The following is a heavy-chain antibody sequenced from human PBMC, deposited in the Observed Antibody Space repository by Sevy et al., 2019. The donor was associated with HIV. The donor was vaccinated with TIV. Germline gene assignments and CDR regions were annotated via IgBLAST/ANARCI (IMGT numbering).Heavy chain of an antibody. D-gene: IGHD2-15*01. CDR1: GFTFGDYA. V-gene: IGHV3-49*04. CDR3: TWWKGAQSIFDC. J-gene: IGHJ4*02. Sequence: GGSLRLSCTGSGFTFGDYAMSWVRQAPGKGLEWVAFLKHKAYGGTIDYAASVKGRFSISRDDSKSIAYLQMNNLKTEDTAIYYCTWWKGAQSIFDCWGQGALVTVSS. CDR2: LKHKAYGGTI.